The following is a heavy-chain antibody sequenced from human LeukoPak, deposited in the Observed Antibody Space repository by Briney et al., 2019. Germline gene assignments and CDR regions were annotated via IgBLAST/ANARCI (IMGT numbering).Heavy chain of an antibody. Sequence: SETLSLTCTVSGGSISSSNHYWAWIRQPPGKGLEWIGSIYYTGGTFYSPSLKSRVTLNVDASNNQFSLNLNTVTAADTAVYFCAREEASAADSWDQGTLVTVSS. CDR3: AREEASAADS. CDR2: IYYTGGT. V-gene: IGHV4-39*01. J-gene: IGHJ5*02. CDR1: GGSISSSNHY. D-gene: IGHD2-2*01.